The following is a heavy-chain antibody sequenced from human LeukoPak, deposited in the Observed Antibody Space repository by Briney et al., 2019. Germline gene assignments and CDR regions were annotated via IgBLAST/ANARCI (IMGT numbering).Heavy chain of an antibody. CDR2: INNDGSST. J-gene: IGHJ6*03. CDR3: AFSYYDSGTPMDV. V-gene: IGHV3-74*01. Sequence: GGSLRLSCAASGFTFSSYWMNWVRQAPGKGLVWVSRINNDGSSTSYADSVKGRFTISRDNAKNTLYLQMNSLRAEDTAVYYYAFSYYDSGTPMDVWGKGTTVTVSS. CDR1: GFTFSSYW. D-gene: IGHD3-10*01.